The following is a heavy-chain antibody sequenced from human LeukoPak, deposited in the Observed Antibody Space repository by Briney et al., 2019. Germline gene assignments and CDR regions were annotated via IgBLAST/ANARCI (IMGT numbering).Heavy chain of an antibody. CDR2: IKQEGSEK. V-gene: IGHV3-7*01. D-gene: IGHD3-3*01. CDR3: ARAFGDFWSGYYPSYYNYYMDV. J-gene: IGHJ6*03. CDR1: GSTFTSYW. Sequence: GGSLRLSCAASGSTFTSYWMTWVRQAPGKGLETVADIKQEGSEKYYVDSVDGRFTISRDNAKNSLYLQMNSLRAEDTAVYHCARAFGDFWSGYYPSYYNYYMDVWGKGTTVTVSS.